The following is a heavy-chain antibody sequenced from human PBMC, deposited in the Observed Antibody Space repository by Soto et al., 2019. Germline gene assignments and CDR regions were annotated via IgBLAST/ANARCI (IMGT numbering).Heavy chain of an antibody. Sequence: QVQLVQSGAEVKKPGASVKVSCKASGYTFTSYGISWVRQAPGQGLEWMGWISAYNGNTNYAQKLQGRVTMTTDTSRRTGYVELRSLRSDDTAGSYCARDLRPYYFDYWGQGTLVTVSS. V-gene: IGHV1-18*01. CDR1: GYTFTSYG. CDR2: ISAYNGNT. D-gene: IGHD4-17*01. J-gene: IGHJ4*02. CDR3: ARDLRPYYFDY.